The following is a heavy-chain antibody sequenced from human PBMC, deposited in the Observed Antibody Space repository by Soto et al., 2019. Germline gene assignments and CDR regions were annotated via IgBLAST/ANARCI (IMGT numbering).Heavy chain of an antibody. CDR1: GASIDNYY. Sequence: LSLTCTVSGASIDNYYWSWIRQPPGEGLEWIAYVYHNGNTNYNPSLKSRVTISLDTSKNQFSLKLNSVTAADTAMYYCARENSGSPGDYWGQGILVTVSS. J-gene: IGHJ4*02. V-gene: IGHV4-59*01. D-gene: IGHD3-10*01. CDR3: ARENSGSPGDY. CDR2: VYHNGNT.